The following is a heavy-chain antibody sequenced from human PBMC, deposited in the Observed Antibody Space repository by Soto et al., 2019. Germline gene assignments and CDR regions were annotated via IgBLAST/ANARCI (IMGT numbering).Heavy chain of an antibody. CDR1: GGTFSSYA. Sequence: ASVKVSCKASGGTFSSYAISWVRQAPGQGLEWMGGIIPIFGTANYAQKFQGRVTITADESTSTAYMELSSLRSEDTAVYYCARSHCGGDCYLFDYWGQGTLVTVSS. V-gene: IGHV1-69*13. CDR2: IIPIFGTA. J-gene: IGHJ4*02. CDR3: ARSHCGGDCYLFDY. D-gene: IGHD2-21*02.